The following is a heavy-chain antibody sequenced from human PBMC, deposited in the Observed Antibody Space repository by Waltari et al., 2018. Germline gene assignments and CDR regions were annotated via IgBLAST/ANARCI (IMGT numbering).Heavy chain of an antibody. CDR3: AREKSSSWQTYYYYGMDV. D-gene: IGHD6-13*01. CDR1: GFTVSSNY. V-gene: IGHV3-53*01. CDR2: IYSGGST. J-gene: IGHJ6*02. Sequence: EVQLVESGGGLIQPGGSLRLSCAAAGFTVSSNYMSWVRQAPGKGLEWVSVIYSGGSTYYADSVKGRFTISRDNSKNTLYLQMNSLRAEDTAVYYCAREKSSSWQTYYYYGMDVWGQGTLVTVSS.